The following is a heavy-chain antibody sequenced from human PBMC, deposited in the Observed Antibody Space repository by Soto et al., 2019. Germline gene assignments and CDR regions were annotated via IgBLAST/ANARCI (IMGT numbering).Heavy chain of an antibody. CDR3: ARVSQSFIEYFQH. D-gene: IGHD3-16*02. J-gene: IGHJ1*01. CDR1: GFTFGRYE. Sequence: GGCLILYCASSGFTFGRYEMIWVRQAPGKGLEWVSYISGSGSTIHYADSVKGRFTISRNNAKNSLYLQMNSLRAEDTAVYYCARVSQSFIEYFQHWGQGTLVTVSS. CDR2: ISGSGSTI. V-gene: IGHV3-48*03.